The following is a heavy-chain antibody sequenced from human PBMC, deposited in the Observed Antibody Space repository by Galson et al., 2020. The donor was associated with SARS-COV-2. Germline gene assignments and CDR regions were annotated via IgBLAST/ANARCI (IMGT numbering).Heavy chain of an antibody. CDR2: ISHSGST. J-gene: IGHJ5*02. D-gene: IGHD3-22*01. CDR1: GGSFSDYS. CDR3: ARAFGYYDTGGYSP. Sequence: SQTLSLTCAVYGGSFSDYSWTWVRQPPGKGLEWIGEISHSGSTNYSPSLKSRVFMSVDTSKNQFSLRLSSVTAADTAVYYCARAFGYYDTGGYSPWGQGTLVTVSS. V-gene: IGHV4-34*01.